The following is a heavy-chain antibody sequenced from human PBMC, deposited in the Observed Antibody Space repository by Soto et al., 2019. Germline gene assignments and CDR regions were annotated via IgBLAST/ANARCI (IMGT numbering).Heavy chain of an antibody. CDR2: IYHSGST. J-gene: IGHJ4*02. V-gene: IGHV4-4*02. CDR3: ASRFNLIAPFDY. Sequence: NPSETLSLTCAVSGGSISSSNWWSWVRQPPGKGLEWIGEIYHSGSTNYNPSLKSRVTISVDKSKNQFSLKLSSVTAADTAVYYCASRFNLIAPFDYWGQGTLVTVSS. CDR1: GGSISSSNW. D-gene: IGHD6-13*01.